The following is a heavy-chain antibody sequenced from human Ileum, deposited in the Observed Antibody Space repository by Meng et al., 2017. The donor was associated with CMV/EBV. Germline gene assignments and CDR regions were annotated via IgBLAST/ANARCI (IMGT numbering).Heavy chain of an antibody. CDR2: IYSGDST. CDR3: ARLIAVAGT. CDR1: GFTVSSNY. J-gene: IGHJ5*02. V-gene: IGHV3-66*02. Sequence: LRLSYAGSGFTVSSNYMDWVRQAPGEGREWVSVIYSGDSTYYADSVKGRFTISRDNSKNTLYLQMNSLRAEDTAVYYCARLIAVAGTWGQGTLVTVSS. D-gene: IGHD6-13*01.